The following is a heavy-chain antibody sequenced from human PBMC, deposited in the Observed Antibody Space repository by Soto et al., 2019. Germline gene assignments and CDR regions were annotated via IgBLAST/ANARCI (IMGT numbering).Heavy chain of an antibody. Sequence: GGSLRLSCAVSGFTFSDHSMNWVRQAPGKGLEWVSSISTTGRYIYYADSMAGRFTISRDNAKNSVYLQINSLRGEDTAIYYCAAGTDTAMEQGADYWGQGTLVTVSS. CDR3: AAGTDTAMEQGADY. CDR1: GFTFSDHS. D-gene: IGHD5-18*01. CDR2: ISTTGRYI. V-gene: IGHV3-21*01. J-gene: IGHJ4*02.